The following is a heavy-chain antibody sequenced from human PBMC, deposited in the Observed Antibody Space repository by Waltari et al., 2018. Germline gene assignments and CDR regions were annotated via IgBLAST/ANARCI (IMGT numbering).Heavy chain of an antibody. D-gene: IGHD6-13*01. Sequence: QVQLQESGPGLVKPSETLSLTCTVSGGSLSSYSWSWIRESPGKRLEWIGYVDYMGSTNYNPDLSGRVTISGNTSRNQFSLLVNSVTAADTAIYYCARRMGYRSSWYGLTFDSWGQGTLVTVSS. CDR1: GGSLSSYS. J-gene: IGHJ5*01. CDR3: ARRMGYRSSWYGLTFDS. CDR2: VDYMGST. V-gene: IGHV4-59*01.